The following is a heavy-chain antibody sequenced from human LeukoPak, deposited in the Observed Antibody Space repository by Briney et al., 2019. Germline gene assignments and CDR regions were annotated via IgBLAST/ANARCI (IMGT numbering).Heavy chain of an antibody. Sequence: ASVKVSCKASGYTFTSYYMHWVRQAPGQGLEWMGIINPSGGSTSYAQKFQGRVTMTRDTSTSTVYMELSSLRSEDTAVYYCARDRFRNIVVVPAAIGRFDYWGQGTLVTVSS. CDR3: ARDRFRNIVVVPAAIGRFDY. CDR1: GYTFTSYY. V-gene: IGHV1-46*01. CDR2: INPSGGST. D-gene: IGHD2-2*01. J-gene: IGHJ4*02.